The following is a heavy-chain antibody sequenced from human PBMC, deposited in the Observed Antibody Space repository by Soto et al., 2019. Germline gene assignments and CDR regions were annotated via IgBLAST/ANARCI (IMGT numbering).Heavy chain of an antibody. CDR1: GGSISSGSYY. J-gene: IGHJ3*02. D-gene: IGHD1-1*01. CDR2: INFSGTT. V-gene: IGHV4-39*01. Sequence: QLQLQESGPGLVKPSEPLSLTCTVSGGSISSGSYYWGWIRQPPGKGLEWIASINFSGTTYDNPSLKGRVTISVDTSKNQFSLKLNSVTAADTAVYYCARHGTVYTTRPRAFDIWGQGTMVTVSS. CDR3: ARHGTVYTTRPRAFDI.